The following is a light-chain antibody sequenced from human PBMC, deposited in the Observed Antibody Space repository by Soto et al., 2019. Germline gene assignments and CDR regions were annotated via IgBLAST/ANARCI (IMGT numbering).Light chain of an antibody. CDR2: YDD. CDR3: AAWDDSLNGVV. V-gene: IGLV1-36*01. CDR1: SSNIGNNA. Sequence: QLVLTQPPSVSEAPRQRVTISCSGSSSNIGNNAVNWYQQLPRKAPKILIYYDDLLPSGVSDRFSGSKSGTSASLAISGLQSEDEADYYCAAWDDSLNGVVFGGGTKVTVL. J-gene: IGLJ2*01.